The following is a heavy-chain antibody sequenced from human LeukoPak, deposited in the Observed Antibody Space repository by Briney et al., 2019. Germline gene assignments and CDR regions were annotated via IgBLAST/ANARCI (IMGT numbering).Heavy chain of an antibody. CDR1: GYTFTTSW. CDR3: AKPGYSASFES. CDR2: IYPSDSDT. Sequence: GESLKISCQASGYTFTTSWIGWVRQLPGTGLEWMAIIYPSDSDTRYNPSFQGQVTISADKSINTAYLSWSSLKASDSAIYYCAKPGYSASFESWGQGDNSHRLF. D-gene: IGHD5-12*01. J-gene: IGHJ3*01. V-gene: IGHV5-51*01.